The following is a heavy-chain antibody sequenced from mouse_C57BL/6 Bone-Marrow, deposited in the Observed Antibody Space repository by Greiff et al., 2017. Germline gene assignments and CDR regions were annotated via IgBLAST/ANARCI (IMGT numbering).Heavy chain of an antibody. V-gene: IGHV1-55*01. J-gene: IGHJ4*01. CDR3: AREGITTVVATWYYAVGG. CDR1: GYTFTSYW. Sequence: QVQLQQPGAELVKPGASVKMSCKASGYTFTSYWITWVKQRPGQGLEWIGDIYPGSGSTNYNEKFKSKATLTVDTSSSTAYMQLSSLTSEESAVYDCAREGITTVVATWYYAVGGRGKGASVTVA. CDR2: IYPGSGST. D-gene: IGHD1-1*01.